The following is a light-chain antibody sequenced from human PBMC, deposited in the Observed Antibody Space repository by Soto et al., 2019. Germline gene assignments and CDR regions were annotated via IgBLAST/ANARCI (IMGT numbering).Light chain of an antibody. Sequence: DIPMTQSPSTLSSSVGDRVTITCRASQSISSWLAWYPQKPGKAPKLLIYDASSLESGVPSRFSGSGSGTEFTLTISSLQPDDFASYYCQQYNSYRTVGQGTKVELK. CDR2: DAS. CDR3: QQYNSYRT. CDR1: QSISSW. J-gene: IGKJ1*01. V-gene: IGKV1-5*01.